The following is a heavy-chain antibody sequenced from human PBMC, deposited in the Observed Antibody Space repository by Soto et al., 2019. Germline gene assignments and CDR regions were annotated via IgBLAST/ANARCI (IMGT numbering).Heavy chain of an antibody. V-gene: IGHV3-23*01. Sequence: LRLSCAGSGFMFSSFAMTWVRQAPGKGLEWVSTTRSNGEHTYYADSVKGRFTVSRDNSKNTLFLEMSSLRAEDSAIYYCAKDSKSVSVSAARVYGMDVWGQGTTVTVSS. J-gene: IGHJ6*02. CDR1: GFMFSSFA. CDR3: AKDSKSVSVSAARVYGMDV. CDR2: TRSNGEHT. D-gene: IGHD2-2*01.